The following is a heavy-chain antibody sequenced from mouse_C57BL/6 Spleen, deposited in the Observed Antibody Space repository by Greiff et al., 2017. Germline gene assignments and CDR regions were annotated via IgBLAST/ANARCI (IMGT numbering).Heavy chain of an antibody. V-gene: IGHV2-6*01. J-gene: IGHJ3*01. CDR3: ASAYDYDGGFAY. CDR1: GFSLTSYG. D-gene: IGHD2-4*01. CDR2: IWGVGST. Sequence: QVHVKQSGPGLVAPSQSLSITCTVSGFSLTSYGVDWVRQSPGKGLEWLGVIWGVGSTNYNSALKSRLSISKDNSKSQVFLKMNSLQTDDTAMYYCASAYDYDGGFAYWGQGTLVTVSA.